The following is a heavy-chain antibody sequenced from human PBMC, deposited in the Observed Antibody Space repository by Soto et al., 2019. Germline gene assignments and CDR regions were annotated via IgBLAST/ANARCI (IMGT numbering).Heavy chain of an antibody. V-gene: IGHV3-7*01. CDR1: GFTFSSYW. CDR3: GRWGGRQSVRGVIKGAFDI. Sequence: GGSLRLSCAASGFTFSSYWMSWVRQAPGKGLEWVANIQQDGSEKYYVDSVKGRFTISRDNAKNSLYLQMNSMRGEDTAVYYCGRWGGRQSVRGVIKGAFDIWGQGTMVTVSS. J-gene: IGHJ3*02. CDR2: IQQDGSEK. D-gene: IGHD3-10*01.